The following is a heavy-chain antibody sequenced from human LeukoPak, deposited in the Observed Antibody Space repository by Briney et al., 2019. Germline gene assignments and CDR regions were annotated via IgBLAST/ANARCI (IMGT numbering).Heavy chain of an antibody. CDR2: INHSGST. CDR1: GGSFSGYY. V-gene: IGHV4-34*01. D-gene: IGHD6-19*01. J-gene: IGHJ5*02. Sequence: SETLSLTCAVYGGSFSGYYWSWIRQPPGKGLEWIGEINHSGSTNYNPSLKSRVTISVDTSKNQFPLKLSSVTAADTAVYYCARRYSSGFLPGFDPWGQGTLVTVSS. CDR3: ARRYSSGFLPGFDP.